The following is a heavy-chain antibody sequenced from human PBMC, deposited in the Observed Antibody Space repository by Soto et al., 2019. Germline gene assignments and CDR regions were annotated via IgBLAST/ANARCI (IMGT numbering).Heavy chain of an antibody. CDR3: VGGQYYFDY. Sequence: QVQLVESGGGVVQPGRSLRLSCAGSGFPFTSYGMHWVREGPDKGLEWVAVISYDGSDIYYADSVKGRFTISRDNSKNMLYLQMNSLRPEDTALYYCVGGQYYFDYRGQGTLVIVSS. V-gene: IGHV3-30*03. D-gene: IGHD3-10*01. J-gene: IGHJ4*02. CDR1: GFPFTSYG. CDR2: ISYDGSDI.